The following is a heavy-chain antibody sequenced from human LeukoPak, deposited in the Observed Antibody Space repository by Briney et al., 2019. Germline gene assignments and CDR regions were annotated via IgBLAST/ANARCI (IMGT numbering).Heavy chain of an antibody. CDR3: AKGHYTDV. CDR1: GFTFSSYG. V-gene: IGHV3-30*18. Sequence: PGGSLRLSCVASGFTFSSYGMHWVRQAPGRGLEWVAVISYDGSHKYYVDSVKGRFTISRDNSKNTLYLQMNSLRAEDTAVYYCAKGHYTDVWGKGTTVTVSS. CDR2: ISYDGSHK. J-gene: IGHJ6*03.